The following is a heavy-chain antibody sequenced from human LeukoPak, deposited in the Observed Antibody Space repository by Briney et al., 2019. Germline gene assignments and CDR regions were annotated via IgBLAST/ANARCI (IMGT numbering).Heavy chain of an antibody. CDR2: IYYGGST. CDR3: ARERLGYCSSTSCYTGWRNYFDY. D-gene: IGHD2-2*02. V-gene: IGHV4-59*01. CDR1: GGSISSYY. Sequence: SETLSLTCTVSGGSISSYYWSWIRQPPGKGLEWIGYIYYGGSTNYNPSLKSRVTISVDTSKNQFSLKLSSVTAADTAVYYCARERLGYCSSTSCYTGWRNYFDYWGQGTLVTVSS. J-gene: IGHJ4*02.